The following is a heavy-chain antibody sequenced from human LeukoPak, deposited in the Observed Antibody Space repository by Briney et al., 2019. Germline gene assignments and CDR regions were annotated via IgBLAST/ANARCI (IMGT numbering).Heavy chain of an antibody. CDR3: ARNIVVVPTVTGAFDV. CDR2: IYHSGST. D-gene: IGHD2-2*01. CDR1: GYSISSGYY. J-gene: IGHJ3*01. Sequence: PETLSLTCAVSGYSISSGYYWGWIRQPPGKGLEWIGSIYHSGSTYYNPSLKSRVTISVDTSKNQFSLKLSSVTAADTAMYYCARNIVVVPTVTGAFDVWGQGTIVTVSS. V-gene: IGHV4-38-2*01.